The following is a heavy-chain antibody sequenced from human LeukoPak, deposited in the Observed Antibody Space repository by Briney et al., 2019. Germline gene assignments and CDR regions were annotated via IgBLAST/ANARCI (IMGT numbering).Heavy chain of an antibody. CDR1: GFTFSSYA. V-gene: IGHV3-30-3*01. CDR3: ARHGVEYSSDNWFDP. J-gene: IGHJ5*02. Sequence: GGSLRLSCAASGFTFSSYAMHWVRQAPGKGLEWVAVISYDGSNKYYADSVKGRFTISRDNPKNTLYLQMNSLRAEDTAVYYCARHGVEYSSDNWFDPWGQGTLVTVSS. D-gene: IGHD6-6*01. CDR2: ISYDGSNK.